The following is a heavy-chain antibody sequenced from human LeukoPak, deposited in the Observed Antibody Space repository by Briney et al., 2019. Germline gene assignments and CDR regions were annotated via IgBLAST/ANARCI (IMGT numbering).Heavy chain of an antibody. D-gene: IGHD3-3*01. J-gene: IGHJ5*02. Sequence: ASLKIYCKCSGYSFTSYWIGWVLQMPGKGLEWMGIIYPGDSDTRYCPSFQGQATISADHSIRTAYPQWSSLKASDTDMYYCARHRLGKTIFGVVTYRKAWFDPWGQGTLVTVSS. CDR1: GYSFTSYW. V-gene: IGHV5-51*01. CDR3: ARHRLGKTIFGVVTYRKAWFDP. CDR2: IYPGDSDT.